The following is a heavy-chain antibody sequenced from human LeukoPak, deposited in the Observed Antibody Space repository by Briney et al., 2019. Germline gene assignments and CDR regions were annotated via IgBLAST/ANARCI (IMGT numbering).Heavy chain of an antibody. CDR1: GGSISSSSYY. V-gene: IGHV4-39*01. Sequence: SETLSLTCTVSGGSISSSSYYWGWIRQPPGKGLEWIGSIYYSGSYNPSLRSRVTISEDTSKNQFSLKLSSVTAADTAVYCCARHRGCSGGSCYSWFDPWGQGTLVTVSS. CDR2: IYYSGS. CDR3: ARHRGCSGGSCYSWFDP. D-gene: IGHD2-15*01. J-gene: IGHJ5*02.